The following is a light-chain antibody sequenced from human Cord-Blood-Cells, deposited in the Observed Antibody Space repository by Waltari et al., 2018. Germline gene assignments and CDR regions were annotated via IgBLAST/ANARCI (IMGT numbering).Light chain of an antibody. Sequence: DIQMTQSPSSLSASVGDRVTITCRESQSISSYLNWYQQKPGEAPKLLIYAASSLQSGVPSWFSGSGSGTDFTLTISSLQPVEFATYYCQQSYSTPLTFGVGIKVEIK. CDR2: AAS. V-gene: IGKV1-39*01. CDR1: QSISSY. CDR3: QQSYSTPLT. J-gene: IGKJ4*01.